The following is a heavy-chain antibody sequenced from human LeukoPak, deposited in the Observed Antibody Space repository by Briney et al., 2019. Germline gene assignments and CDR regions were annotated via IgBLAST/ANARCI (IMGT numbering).Heavy chain of an antibody. CDR1: GYTFTSYG. J-gene: IGHJ6*03. Sequence: GASVKVSCKASGYTFTSYGINWVRQAPGQGLEWMGWISGDKVNTHYAQNLQGRVTVTTDTSTSTAYMELRSLRSDDTAIYFCARGSIALRDNHYMDVWGKGTTVTVSS. CDR3: ARGSIALRDNHYMDV. D-gene: IGHD4-17*01. V-gene: IGHV1-18*04. CDR2: ISGDKVNT.